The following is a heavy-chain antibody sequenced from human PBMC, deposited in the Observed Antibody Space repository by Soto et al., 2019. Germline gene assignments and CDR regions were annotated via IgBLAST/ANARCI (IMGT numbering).Heavy chain of an antibody. CDR2: IDWDDDK. Sequence: GSGPTLVNPTQTLTLTCTFSGFSLSTSGMCVSWIRQPPGKALEWLARIDWDDDKYYSTSLKTRLTISKDTSKNQVVLTMTNMDPVDTATYYCARMQAPTVHFDYWGQGTLVTVSS. CDR3: ARMQAPTVHFDY. CDR1: GFSLSTSGMC. D-gene: IGHD4-4*01. J-gene: IGHJ4*02. V-gene: IGHV2-70*11.